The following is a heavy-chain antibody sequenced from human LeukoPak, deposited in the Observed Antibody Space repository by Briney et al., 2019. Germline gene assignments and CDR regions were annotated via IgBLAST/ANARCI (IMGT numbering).Heavy chain of an antibody. CDR3: ARDNGTWFYLQD. J-gene: IGHJ1*01. V-gene: IGHV3-30*02. CDR2: IRYGGSHQ. D-gene: IGHD2/OR15-2a*01. Sequence: PPGGSLRLSCAASGFSFGSYGMHWVRQAPGKGLEWVAFIRYGGSHQFYADSVRGRFTISRDNPKNTLYLQMNSLRGEDTAVYFCARDNGTWFYLQDWGQGTLVTVSS. CDR1: GFSFGSYG.